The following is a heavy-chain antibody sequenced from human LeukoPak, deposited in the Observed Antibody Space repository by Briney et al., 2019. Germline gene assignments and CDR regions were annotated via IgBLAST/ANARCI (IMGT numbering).Heavy chain of an antibody. CDR3: ATESPRRQYYYDPNWFDP. D-gene: IGHD3-22*01. J-gene: IGHJ5*02. V-gene: IGHV1-2*02. CDR1: GYTFTGYY. Sequence: ASVKVSCKASGYTFTGYYMSWVRQAPGQGLEWMGWINPNSGGTYYAQQFQGRVTMTRDTSIITAYLELSSLRSDDTAVYYCATESPRRQYYYDPNWFDPWGQGTLVTVSS. CDR2: INPNSGGT.